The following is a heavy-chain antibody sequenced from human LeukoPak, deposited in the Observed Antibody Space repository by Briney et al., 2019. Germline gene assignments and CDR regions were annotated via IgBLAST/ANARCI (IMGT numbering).Heavy chain of an antibody. Sequence: SETLSLTCTVSGGSISSYYWSWIRQPPGKRLEWIGYIYYSGSTNYNPSLKSRVTISVDTSKNQFSLKLSSVTAADTAVYYCARASSIPTVLLWFGELSGDAFDIWGQGTMVTVSS. CDR2: IYYSGST. V-gene: IGHV4-59*01. J-gene: IGHJ3*02. D-gene: IGHD3-10*01. CDR3: ARASSIPTVLLWFGELSGDAFDI. CDR1: GGSISSYY.